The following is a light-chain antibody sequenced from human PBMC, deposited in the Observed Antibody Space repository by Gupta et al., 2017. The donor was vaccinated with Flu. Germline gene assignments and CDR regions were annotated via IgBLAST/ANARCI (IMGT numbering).Light chain of an antibody. V-gene: IGKV1-5*03. CDR2: QAS. Sequence: PSTLSASVGDRVTITCRASQSISSWLTWFPQKPGEAPKPLIYQASSLEDGVPSRFSGRGSGTQFTLAISSLQPDDFGTYYCQQYDTSSWTFGQGTRVEVK. J-gene: IGKJ1*01. CDR3: QQYDTSSWT. CDR1: QSISSW.